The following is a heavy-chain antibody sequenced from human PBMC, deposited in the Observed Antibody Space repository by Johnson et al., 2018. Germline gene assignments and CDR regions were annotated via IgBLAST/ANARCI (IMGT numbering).Heavy chain of an antibody. D-gene: IGHD5-24*01. CDR3: ARPGGDGYNYPTYYYYGMDV. CDR1: GFTFDDYA. V-gene: IGHV3-9*01. J-gene: IGHJ6*02. Sequence: EVQLLESGGGLVQPDRSLRLSCAASGFTFDDYAMHWVRQTPGTGLEWFSGITWNGGSIYYADSVKGRFPISRDNAKNSLYLQMNSLRAEDTAVYYCARPGGDGYNYPTYYYYGMDVWGQGTTVTVSS. CDR2: ITWNGGSI.